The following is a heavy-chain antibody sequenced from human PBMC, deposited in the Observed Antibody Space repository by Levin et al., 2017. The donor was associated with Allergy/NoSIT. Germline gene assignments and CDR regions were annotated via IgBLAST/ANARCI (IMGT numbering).Heavy chain of an antibody. Sequence: PGGSLRLSCAASGFTFSSYGMHWVRQAPGKGLEWVAVISYDGSNKYYADSVKGRFTISRDNSKNTLYLQMNSLRAEDTAVYYCAKAPRGYSSSWYVDYWGQGTLVTVSS. CDR2: ISYDGSNK. D-gene: IGHD6-13*01. J-gene: IGHJ4*02. CDR3: AKAPRGYSSSWYVDY. CDR1: GFTFSSYG. V-gene: IGHV3-30*18.